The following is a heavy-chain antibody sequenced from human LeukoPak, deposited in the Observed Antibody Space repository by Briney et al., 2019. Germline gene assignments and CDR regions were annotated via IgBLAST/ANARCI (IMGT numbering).Heavy chain of an antibody. V-gene: IGHV5-51*01. D-gene: IGHD3-22*01. CDR3: ARQAGASPSVNFDY. Sequence: GESLKISCKGSGYSFTSYWIGWVRQMPGKGLEWMGIIYPGDSDTRYSPSFQGQVVISTDKSINTAYLQWSSLKAPDTAIYYCARQAGASPSVNFDYWGQGTLVTVSS. CDR1: GYSFTSYW. CDR2: IYPGDSDT. J-gene: IGHJ4*02.